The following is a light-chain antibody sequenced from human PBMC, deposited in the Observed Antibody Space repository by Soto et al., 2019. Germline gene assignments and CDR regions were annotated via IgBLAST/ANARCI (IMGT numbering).Light chain of an antibody. CDR3: SSYTRSATLV. CDR2: DVN. CDR1: SSDVGGYNY. V-gene: IGLV2-14*01. J-gene: IGLJ2*01. Sequence: QSALTQPASVSGPPGQSITISCTGTSSDVGGYNYVSWYQQHPGKAPKLMIYDVNNRPSGFSNRCAGSKSGNTASLTISGLQAEDEADYYCSSYTRSATLVFGGGTKVTVL.